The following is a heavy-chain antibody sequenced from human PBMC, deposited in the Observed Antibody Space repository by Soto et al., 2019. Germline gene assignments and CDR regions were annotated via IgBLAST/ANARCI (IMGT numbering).Heavy chain of an antibody. CDR1: AINFRSYA. J-gene: IGHJ4*02. CDR3: AKRQSFDFWSGYLPFFDY. V-gene: IGHV3-23*01. CDR2: VGGSGSDT. Sequence: SLRLSCSASAINFRSYAMSWVRQAPGKGLEWVSAVGGSGSDTYYADSVKGRFTISRDDSKNTLYLHMSSLRVEDTAIYYCAKRQSFDFWSGYLPFFDYWGQGTPVT. D-gene: IGHD3-3*01.